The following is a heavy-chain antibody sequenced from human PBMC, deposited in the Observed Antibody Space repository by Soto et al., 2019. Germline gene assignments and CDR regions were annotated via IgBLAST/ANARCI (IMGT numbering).Heavy chain of an antibody. V-gene: IGHV1-46*01. J-gene: IGHJ4*02. CDR2: INPSGGST. CDR1: GYTFTTYY. Sequence: ASVKVSCKASGYTFTTYYMYWVRQAPGQGLEWIGIINPSGGSTSFAQKFQGRVTMTRDTSTSTVYMELISLTSEDTAVYYCARDVGMASRPYLDYWGQGTLVTSPQ. D-gene: IGHD6-6*01. CDR3: ARDVGMASRPYLDY.